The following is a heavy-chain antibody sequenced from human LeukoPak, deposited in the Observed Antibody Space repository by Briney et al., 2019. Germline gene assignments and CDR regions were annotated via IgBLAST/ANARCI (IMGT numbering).Heavy chain of an antibody. D-gene: IGHD3-10*01. CDR1: GGSVSSGSYY. J-gene: IGHJ5*02. V-gene: IGHV4-61*01. CDR3: ARELPLLPTILLWFGEFGWFDP. Sequence: PSETLSLTCTVSGGSVSSGSYYWSWIRQPPGKGLEWIGYIYYSGSTNYNPSLKSRVTISVDTSKNQFSLKLSSVTAADTAVYYCARELPLLPTILLWFGEFGWFDPWGQGTLVTVSS. CDR2: IYYSGST.